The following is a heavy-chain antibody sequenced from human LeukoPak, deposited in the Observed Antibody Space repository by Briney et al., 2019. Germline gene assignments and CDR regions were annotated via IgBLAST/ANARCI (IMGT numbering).Heavy chain of an antibody. CDR3: SRGAYSASSNYYYMDV. V-gene: IGHV3-49*03. J-gene: IGHJ6*03. CDR1: GFTFGDYA. CDR2: IKSKSYGGTT. Sequence: PGGSLRLSCTTSGFTFGDYAVIWLRQAPGKGLEWVGFIKSKSYGGTTQYAASVKGRFTISRDDSQRYAYLQMNSLETEDTAVYYCSRGAYSASSNYYYMDVWGKGTTVTVSS. D-gene: IGHD6-6*01.